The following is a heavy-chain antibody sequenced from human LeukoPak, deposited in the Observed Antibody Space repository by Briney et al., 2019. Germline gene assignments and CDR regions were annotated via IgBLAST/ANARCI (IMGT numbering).Heavy chain of an antibody. V-gene: IGHV3-9*01. CDR3: AKSDCSSDGCKLLNY. J-gene: IGHJ4*02. Sequence: GGSLRLSCAASGFTFDDYAMHWVRQAPGKGLEWVSRISWNSGNIGYADSVKGRFTISRDNSKNTLYLQMNSLRAEDTAVYYCAKSDCSSDGCKLLNYWGQGTLVTVSS. CDR2: ISWNSGNI. CDR1: GFTFDDYA. D-gene: IGHD5-24*01.